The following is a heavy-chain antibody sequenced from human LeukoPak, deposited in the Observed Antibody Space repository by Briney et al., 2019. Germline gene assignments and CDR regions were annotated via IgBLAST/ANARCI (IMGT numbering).Heavy chain of an antibody. CDR2: IYYSGST. CDR3: ARGAVVVPALFDY. CDR1: GGSISSSSYY. J-gene: IGHJ4*02. D-gene: IGHD2-2*01. V-gene: IGHV4-61*05. Sequence: SETLSLTCTVSGGSISSSSYYWGWIRQPPGKGLEWIGYIYYSGSTNYNPSLKSRVTISVDTSKNQFSLKLSSVTAADTAVYYCARGAVVVPALFDYWGQGTLVTVSS.